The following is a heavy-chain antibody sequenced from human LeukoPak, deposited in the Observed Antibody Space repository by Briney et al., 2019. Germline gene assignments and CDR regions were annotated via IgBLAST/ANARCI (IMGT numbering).Heavy chain of an antibody. V-gene: IGHV3-20*04. J-gene: IGHJ4*02. D-gene: IGHD2-2*01. CDR1: GFAFDEHG. CDR2: INWSGGST. CDR3: SRAPSSSPFYFDY. Sequence: GGSLRLFCTASGFAFDEHGMSWVRQVPGKGLEWVSGINWSGGSTGYADPLRGRFTISRDNAKNSLYLQMDSLRAEDTALYYCSRAPSSSPFYFDYWGQGTLVTVSS.